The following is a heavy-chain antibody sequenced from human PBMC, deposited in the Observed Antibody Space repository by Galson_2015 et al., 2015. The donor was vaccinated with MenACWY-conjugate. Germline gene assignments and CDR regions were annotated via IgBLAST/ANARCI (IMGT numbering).Heavy chain of an antibody. Sequence: VKVSCQASGYTFPGYAVIWVRPAPGHRPEWMGRINVGTGNTRYSQKFEGRVTFTWDTSANTAYMALSGLRSEDTAVYYCASGAIGWAFDVWGQGTLVTVSS. CDR1: GYTFPGYA. D-gene: IGHD2-21*01. CDR3: ASGAIGWAFDV. CDR2: INVGTGNT. J-gene: IGHJ3*01. V-gene: IGHV1-3*01.